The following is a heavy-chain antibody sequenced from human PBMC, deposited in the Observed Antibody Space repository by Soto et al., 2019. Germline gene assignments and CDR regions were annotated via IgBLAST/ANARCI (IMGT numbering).Heavy chain of an antibody. CDR3: ARLKSAAGDNWFDP. D-gene: IGHD6-13*01. CDR1: GGSISSYY. Sequence: SETLSLTCTVSGGSISSYYWSWIRQPPGKGLEWIGYIYYSGSTNYNPSLKSRVTISVDTSKNQFSLKLSSVTAADTAVYYCARLKSAAGDNWFDPWGQGTLVTVSS. J-gene: IGHJ5*02. CDR2: IYYSGST. V-gene: IGHV4-59*01.